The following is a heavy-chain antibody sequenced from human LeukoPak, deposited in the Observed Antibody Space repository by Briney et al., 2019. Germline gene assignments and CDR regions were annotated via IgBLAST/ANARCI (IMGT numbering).Heavy chain of an antibody. CDR1: GFNFSSYG. Sequence: GGSLRLSCAASGFNFSSYGMHWVRQAPGKGLEWVAVIWYDGSNKYYADSVKGRFTISRDNSKNTLYLQMNSLRAEDTAVYYCAKDYDSSGYYDYWGQGTLVTVSS. D-gene: IGHD3-22*01. CDR3: AKDYDSSGYYDY. CDR2: IWYDGSNK. V-gene: IGHV3-33*06. J-gene: IGHJ4*02.